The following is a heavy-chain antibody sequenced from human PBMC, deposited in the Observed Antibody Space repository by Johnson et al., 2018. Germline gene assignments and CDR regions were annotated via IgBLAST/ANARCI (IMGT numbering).Heavy chain of an antibody. V-gene: IGHV5-51*01. J-gene: IGHJ3*02. D-gene: IGHD2-15*01. CDR2: IFPGDSAA. CDR1: GYRFSNYW. Sequence: VQLVQSGAEVKKPGESLKISCEGSGYRFSNYWIGWVRQMPGKGLAWMGIIFPGDSAARYSPSFQGQVPLSADKSLSTAYLQWSSLKASDTAMYYCARLSYCSGGNCYHGAFDIWGQGTMVTVSS. CDR3: ARLSYCSGGNCYHGAFDI.